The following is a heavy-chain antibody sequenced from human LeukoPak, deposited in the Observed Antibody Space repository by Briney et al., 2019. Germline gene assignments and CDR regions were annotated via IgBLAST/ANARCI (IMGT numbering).Heavy chain of an antibody. Sequence: SVKVSCKASGGTFSSYAISWVRQAPGQGLEWMGGIIPIFGTANYAQKFQGRVTITADESTSTAYMELSSLRSEDTAVYYCARVYENSGSYHEVGAFDIWGQGTMVTVSS. CDR2: IIPIFGTA. J-gene: IGHJ3*02. V-gene: IGHV1-69*01. CDR3: ARVYENSGSYHEVGAFDI. CDR1: GGTFSSYA. D-gene: IGHD1-26*01.